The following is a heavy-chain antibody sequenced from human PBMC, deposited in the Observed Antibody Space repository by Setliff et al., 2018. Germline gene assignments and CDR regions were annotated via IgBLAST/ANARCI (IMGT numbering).Heavy chain of an antibody. CDR3: ARDGNGRKGDYYYYYYMDV. CDR1: GYTFIYYY. D-gene: IGHD1-1*01. V-gene: IGHV1-46*01. J-gene: IGHJ6*03. CDR2: INPSGGGT. Sequence: ASVKVSCKASGYTFIYYYIHWVRQAPGQGLEWMGLINPSGGGTIYARKFQGRVTMARETSTSTVYMELSGLRSEDTAVYYCARDGNGRKGDYYYYYYMDVWGKGTTVTVSS.